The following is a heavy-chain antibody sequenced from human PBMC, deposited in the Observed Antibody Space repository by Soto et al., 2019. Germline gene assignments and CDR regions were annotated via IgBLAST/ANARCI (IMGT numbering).Heavy chain of an antibody. CDR1: VGSISSYY. D-gene: IGHD3-10*01. CDR3: ARAGGSGSYYYYYYYGMDV. V-gene: IGHV4-59*01. J-gene: IGHJ6*02. Sequence: SETLSLTCTVSVGSISSYYWSWIRQPPGKGLEWSGYIYYSGSANYNPSLKSRVTISVDTSKNQFSLKLSSVTAADTAVYYCARAGGSGSYYYYYYYGMDVWGQGTTVTVSS. CDR2: IYYSGSA.